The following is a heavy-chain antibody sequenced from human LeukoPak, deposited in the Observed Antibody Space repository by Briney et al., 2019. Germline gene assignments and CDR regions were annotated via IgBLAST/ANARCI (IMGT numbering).Heavy chain of an antibody. CDR3: AKESYYYDSSGYYYFDY. J-gene: IGHJ4*02. CDR1: GFTFSSYA. CDR2: ISGSGGST. Sequence: PGGSLRLSXAASGFTFSSYAMSWVRQAPGKGLEWVSAISGSGGSTYYADSVKGRFTISRDNSKNTLYLQMNSLRAEDTAVYYCAKESYYYDSSGYYYFDYWGQGTLVTVSS. V-gene: IGHV3-23*01. D-gene: IGHD3-22*01.